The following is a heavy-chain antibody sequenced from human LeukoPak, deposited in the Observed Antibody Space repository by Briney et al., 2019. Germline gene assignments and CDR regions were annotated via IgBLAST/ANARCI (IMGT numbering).Heavy chain of an antibody. CDR3: AKVGVSKVGYCSSTSCYPFDY. D-gene: IGHD2-2*03. CDR2: IRYDGSNK. Sequence: GGSLRLSCAASGSTFSNYWMGWVRQAPGKGLEWVAFIRYDGSNKYYADSVKGRFTISRDNSKNTLYLQMNSLRAEDTVVYYCAKVGVSKVGYCSSTSCYPFDYWGQGTLVTVSS. J-gene: IGHJ4*02. V-gene: IGHV3-30*02. CDR1: GSTFSNYW.